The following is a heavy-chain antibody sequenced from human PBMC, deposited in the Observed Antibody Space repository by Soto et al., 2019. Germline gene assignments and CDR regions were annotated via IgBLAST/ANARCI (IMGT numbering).Heavy chain of an antibody. CDR1: GFTFSSYA. CDR2: ISGSGGST. V-gene: IGHV3-23*01. CDR3: ARRSSGWYFDY. Sequence: EVQLLESGGGLVQPGGSLRLSCAASGFTFSSYAMSWVRQAPGKGLEWVSAISGSGGSTYYADSVKGRFTISRDNSKNTLYLHMTSLRAEDTAVYYCARRSSGWYFDYWGPGTLVTVSS. J-gene: IGHJ4*02. D-gene: IGHD6-19*01.